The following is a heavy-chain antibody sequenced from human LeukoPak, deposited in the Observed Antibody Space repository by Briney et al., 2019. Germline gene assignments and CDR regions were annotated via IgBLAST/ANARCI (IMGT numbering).Heavy chain of an antibody. Sequence: PSETLSLTCTVSGXSISSYYWSWIRQPAGKGLEWIGRIYTSGSTNYNPSLKSRVTMSVDTSKNQFSLKLSSVTAADTAVYYCAREKGSSSWYINWFDPWGQGTLVTVSS. D-gene: IGHD6-13*01. J-gene: IGHJ5*02. CDR1: GXSISSYY. CDR2: IYTSGST. CDR3: AREKGSSSWYINWFDP. V-gene: IGHV4-4*07.